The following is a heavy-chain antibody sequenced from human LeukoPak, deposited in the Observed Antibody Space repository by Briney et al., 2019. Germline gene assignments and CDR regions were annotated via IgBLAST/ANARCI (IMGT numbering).Heavy chain of an antibody. V-gene: IGHV3-33*01. CDR2: IWYDGSNK. D-gene: IGHD3-22*01. Sequence: GRSLRLSCAASGFTFSSYGMHWVRQAPGKGLEWVAVIWYDGSNKYYADSVKGRFTISRDNSKNTLYLQMNSLRAEDTAVYYCASGRRAGGYFYDSSESEDYWGQGTLVTVSS. CDR3: ASGRRAGGYFYDSSESEDY. J-gene: IGHJ4*02. CDR1: GFTFSSYG.